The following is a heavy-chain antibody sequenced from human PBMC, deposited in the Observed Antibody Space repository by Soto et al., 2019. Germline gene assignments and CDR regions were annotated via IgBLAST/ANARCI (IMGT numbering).Heavy chain of an antibody. CDR1: GYTFTRNG. V-gene: IGHV1-18*01. CDR2: ISPNSGNI. CDR3: VDDRDSNNWHSRDV. J-gene: IGHJ6*03. Sequence: QVHLVQSGAELKKPGASVNVSCKTSGYTFTRNGISWVRQAPGQGIEWMGWISPNSGNIKYAQKLQGKVIMTTDTSTSKAYMELRSLRSDATAVYYCVDDRDSNNWHSRDVWGTGTTVPDS. D-gene: IGHD3-22*01.